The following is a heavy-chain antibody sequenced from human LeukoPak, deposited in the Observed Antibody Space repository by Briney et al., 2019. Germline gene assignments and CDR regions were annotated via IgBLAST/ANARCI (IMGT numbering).Heavy chain of an antibody. CDR1: GGSISSDNYY. D-gene: IGHD3-22*01. Sequence: PSETLSLTCTVSGGSISSDNYYWSWIRQPAGKGLEWIGRIYTSGSTNYNPSLRSRVTISVDTSKNQFSLKLSSVTAADTAVYYCARAHYDSSVYCESLHFDYWGQGTLVTVSS. CDR2: IYTSGST. J-gene: IGHJ4*02. CDR3: ARAHYDSSVYCESLHFDY. V-gene: IGHV4-61*02.